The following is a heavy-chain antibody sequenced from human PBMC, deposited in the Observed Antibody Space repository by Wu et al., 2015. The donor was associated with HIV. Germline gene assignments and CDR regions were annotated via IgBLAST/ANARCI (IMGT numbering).Heavy chain of an antibody. V-gene: IGHV1-18*01. CDR1: GYTFTSYG. D-gene: IGHD6-13*01. CDR2: ISAYNGNT. Sequence: QVQLVQSGAEVKKPGASVKVSCKASGYTFTSYGISWVRQAPGQGLEWMGWISAYNGNTNYAQKLQGRVTMTTDTSTSTAYMELRSLRSDDTAVYYCARSSRGDYSSSWFPGYYYYYGMDVVGPRDQRSPSP. CDR3: ARSSRGDYSSSWFPGYYYYYGMDV. J-gene: IGHJ6*02.